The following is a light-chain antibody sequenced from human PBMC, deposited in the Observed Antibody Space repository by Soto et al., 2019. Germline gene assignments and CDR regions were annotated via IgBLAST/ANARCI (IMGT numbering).Light chain of an antibody. CDR2: GAS. Sequence: EMLLTQSPATLSVSPGERATLSCRASQSLSSNLAWYQQKPGQAPRLLIYGASTRATGIPARFSGSGSGAEFTLTISSLQSEDFAVYYCQQYNNWPPWTFGQGTKVDIK. CDR3: QQYNNWPPWT. V-gene: IGKV3-15*01. J-gene: IGKJ1*01. CDR1: QSLSSN.